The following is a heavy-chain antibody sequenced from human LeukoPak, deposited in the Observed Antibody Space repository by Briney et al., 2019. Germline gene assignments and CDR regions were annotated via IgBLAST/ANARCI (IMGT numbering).Heavy chain of an antibody. CDR1: GFTFSSYA. J-gene: IGHJ6*02. V-gene: IGHV3-23*01. CDR2: ISGSGDNT. CDR3: AKDVLGGVYYYYGMDV. Sequence: GGSLRLSCAASGFTFSSYAMSWVCQAPGKGLEWVSGISGSGDNTYYADSVKGRFTISRDNSKNTLYVQVNSLGTEDTAAYYCAKDVLGGVYYYYGMDVWGQGTTVTVSS. D-gene: IGHD2-15*01.